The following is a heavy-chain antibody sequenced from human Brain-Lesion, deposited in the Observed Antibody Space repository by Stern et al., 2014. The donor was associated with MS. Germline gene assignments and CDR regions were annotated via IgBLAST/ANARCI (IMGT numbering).Heavy chain of an antibody. V-gene: IGHV4-61*02. CDR1: GGSISSSGYY. CDR3: ATTRWDLFTWNWFDP. J-gene: IGHJ5*02. Sequence: QVQLVQSGPGLVKPSQTLSLTCTVSGGSISSSGYYWSWIRQPADKGLEWIGRIHDSGSTYYNPSLKSRVTISMDTAQNQFSLKLPSGTAADTAFYYCATTRWDLFTWNWFDPWGQGTLVTVSS. CDR2: IHDSGST. D-gene: IGHD1-26*01.